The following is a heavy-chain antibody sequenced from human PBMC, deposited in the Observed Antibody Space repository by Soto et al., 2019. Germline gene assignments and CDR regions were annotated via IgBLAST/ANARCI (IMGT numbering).Heavy chain of an antibody. Sequence: SVKVSCKASGFTFTSSAVQWVRQARGQRLEWIGWIVVGSGNTNYAQKFQERVTITRDMSTSTAYMELSSLRSEDTAVYYCAADKSTLHYYYYGMDVWGQGTTVTV. V-gene: IGHV1-58*01. CDR1: GFTFTSSA. CDR2: IVVGSGNT. CDR3: AADKSTLHYYYYGMDV. J-gene: IGHJ6*02.